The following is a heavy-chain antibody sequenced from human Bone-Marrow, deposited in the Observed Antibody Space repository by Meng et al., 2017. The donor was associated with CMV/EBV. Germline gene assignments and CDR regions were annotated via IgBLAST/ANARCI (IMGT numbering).Heavy chain of an antibody. CDR3: AREWEGYQLHYDAFDI. D-gene: IGHD2-2*01. J-gene: IGHJ3*02. V-gene: IGHV3-21*01. CDR1: GFTFSSYS. CDR2: ISSSSSYI. Sequence: GGSLRLSCAASGFTFSSYSMNWVRQAPGKGLEWVSSISSSSSYIYYADSVKGRFTISRDNSKNTLYLQMNSLRAEDTAVYYCAREWEGYQLHYDAFDIWGQGTMVTVSS.